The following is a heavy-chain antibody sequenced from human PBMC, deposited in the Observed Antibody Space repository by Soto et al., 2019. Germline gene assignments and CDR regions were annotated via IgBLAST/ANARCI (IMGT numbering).Heavy chain of an antibody. D-gene: IGHD6-13*01. Sequence: ASVKVSCKASGYTFTSYAMHWVRQAPGQRLEWMGWINAGNGNTKYSQKFQGRVTITRDTSASTAYMELSSLRSECTAVYYCARRVIAAAGDFDYGGQGTLVPVSS. J-gene: IGHJ4*02. CDR1: GYTFTSYA. V-gene: IGHV1-3*01. CDR2: INAGNGNT. CDR3: ARRVIAAAGDFDY.